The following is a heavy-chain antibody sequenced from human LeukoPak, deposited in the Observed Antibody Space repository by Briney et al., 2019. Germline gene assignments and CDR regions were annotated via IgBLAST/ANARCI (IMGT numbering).Heavy chain of an antibody. D-gene: IGHD3-22*01. CDR3: AKDRAYYDSSDDFDY. CDR1: GFTFSSYA. J-gene: IGHJ4*02. V-gene: IGHV3-23*01. Sequence: PGGSLRLSCAASGFTFSSYAMSWVRQAPGKGLEWVSGISGSGGSTYYADSVKGRFTISRDNSKNTLYLQMNSLRAEDTAVYYCAKDRAYYDSSDDFDYWGQGTLVTVSS. CDR2: ISGSGGST.